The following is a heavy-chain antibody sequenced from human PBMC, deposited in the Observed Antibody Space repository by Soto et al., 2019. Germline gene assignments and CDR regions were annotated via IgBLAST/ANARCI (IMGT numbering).Heavy chain of an antibody. J-gene: IGHJ4*02. V-gene: IGHV3-74*01. CDR2: INPDGSAT. CDR1: GFTFSSYW. CDR3: GRGGSDSPMAPGY. Sequence: GGSLRLSCAASGFTFSSYWMHWVRQAPGKGLVWVSRINPDGSATNYADSVKGRFTISRDNAKDTLYLQMNSLRAEDTAVFYCGRGGSDSPMAPGYWGQGTLVTVSS. D-gene: IGHD5-18*01.